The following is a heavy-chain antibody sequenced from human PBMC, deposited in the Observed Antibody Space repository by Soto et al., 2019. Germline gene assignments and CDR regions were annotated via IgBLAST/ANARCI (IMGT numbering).Heavy chain of an antibody. CDR2: ISSSGSTI. D-gene: IGHD6-6*01. V-gene: IGHV3-48*03. J-gene: IGHJ4*02. Sequence: PGGSLRLSCAASGFTFSSYEMNWVRQAPGKGLEWVSYISSSGSTIYYADSVKGRFTISRDNAKNSLYLQMNSLRAEDTAVYYCARAAGPIIAARPQFDYWGQGTLVTVST. CDR1: GFTFSSYE. CDR3: ARAAGPIIAARPQFDY.